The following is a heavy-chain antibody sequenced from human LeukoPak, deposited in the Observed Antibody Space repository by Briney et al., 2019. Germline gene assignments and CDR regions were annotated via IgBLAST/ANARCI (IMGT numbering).Heavy chain of an antibody. CDR1: GFTFSTYG. CDR3: AKDGPLLWFGPTDA. D-gene: IGHD3-10*01. CDR2: VSSTGSGT. J-gene: IGHJ5*02. Sequence: GGSLRLSCVASGFTFSTYGMSWVRQALGKGLEWVAAVSSTGSGTYYPDSLKGRFIISRDNSQNTVFLQMNSLRPEDTAFYFCAKDGPLLWFGPTDAWGQGILVTVSS. V-gene: IGHV3-23*01.